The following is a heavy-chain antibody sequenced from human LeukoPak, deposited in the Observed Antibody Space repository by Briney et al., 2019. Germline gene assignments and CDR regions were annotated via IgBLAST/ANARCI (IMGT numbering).Heavy chain of an antibody. Sequence: PSETLSLTCAVYGGSFSGYYWSWIRQPPGKGLEWIGYIFYVGSTNYNPSLKSRVTISVDTSKNQFSLKLNSVTAADTAVYYCARDYYDSRGEAFDIWGQGTMVTVSS. CDR2: IFYVGST. CDR1: GGSFSGYY. CDR3: ARDYYDSRGEAFDI. V-gene: IGHV4-59*01. D-gene: IGHD3-22*01. J-gene: IGHJ3*02.